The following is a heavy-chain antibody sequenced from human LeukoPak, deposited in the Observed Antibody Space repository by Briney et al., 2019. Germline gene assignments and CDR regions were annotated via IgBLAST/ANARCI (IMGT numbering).Heavy chain of an antibody. CDR1: GGSFSGYY. CDR2: INHSGST. CDR3: AKNPGRYDSSGYYAWYFDY. D-gene: IGHD3-22*01. Sequence: SETLSLTCAVYGGSFSGYYWSWIRQPPGKGLEWIGEINHSGSTNYNPSLKSRVTISVDTSKNQFSLKLSSVTAEDTAVYYCAKNPGRYDSSGYYAWYFDYWGQGTLVTVSS. J-gene: IGHJ4*02. V-gene: IGHV4-34*01.